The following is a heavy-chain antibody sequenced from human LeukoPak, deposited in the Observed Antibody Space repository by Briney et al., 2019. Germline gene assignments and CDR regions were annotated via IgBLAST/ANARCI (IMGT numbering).Heavy chain of an antibody. CDR1: EYTFTGYY. D-gene: IGHD2-15*01. Sequence: GASVNVSCKASEYTFTGYYMHWVRQAPGQGLEWMGWINPNSGSTIYAQEFQGRVTMTRDTSISTAYMELSRLRSDDTAVYYCARSWRFCSGDSCYPIDYWGQGTLLTVSS. J-gene: IGHJ4*02. V-gene: IGHV1-2*02. CDR2: INPNSGST. CDR3: ARSWRFCSGDSCYPIDY.